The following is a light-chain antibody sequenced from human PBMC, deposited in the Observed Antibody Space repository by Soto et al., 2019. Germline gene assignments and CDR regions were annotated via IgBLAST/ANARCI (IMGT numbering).Light chain of an antibody. Sequence: DIQLTKDPSFLAASVGDRVTISCRASQGMNTYVAWYQQKPGKAPKLLIYGASTLHTGVPSRFSVSESGAEFNLTISSLQTEDFATYYCQQLHSYPITFGHATRIEIK. CDR1: QGMNTY. CDR2: GAS. J-gene: IGKJ5*01. CDR3: QQLHSYPIT. V-gene: IGKV1-9*01.